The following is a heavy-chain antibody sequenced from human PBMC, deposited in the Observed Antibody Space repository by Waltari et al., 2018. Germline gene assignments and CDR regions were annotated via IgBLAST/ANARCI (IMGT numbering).Heavy chain of an antibody. Sequence: EVRLVESGGGLVQPGESLRLSCAASGFTFSRFWMHWVRQAPGKGLVLGERIDSDGTSERYADAVKGRFTIARDNAKNALYLQMNSLRAEDTALYYCAKGGRDGYNWQAFDIWGQGTMVTVSS. J-gene: IGHJ3*02. CDR3: AKGGRDGYNWQAFDI. V-gene: IGHV3-74*01. CDR2: IDSDGTSE. D-gene: IGHD5-12*01. CDR1: GFTFSRFW.